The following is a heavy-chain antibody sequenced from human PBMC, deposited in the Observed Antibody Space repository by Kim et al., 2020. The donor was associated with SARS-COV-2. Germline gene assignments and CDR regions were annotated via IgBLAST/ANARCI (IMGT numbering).Heavy chain of an antibody. Sequence: GGSLRLSCAASGFTFSSYEMNWVRQAPGKGLEWVSYISSSGSTIYYADSVKGRFTISRDNAKNSLYLQMNSLRAEDTAVYYCAGGDYDSSGFGSFDLWGRGTLVTVSS. V-gene: IGHV3-48*03. CDR1: GFTFSSYE. J-gene: IGHJ2*01. CDR3: AGGDYDSSGFGSFDL. D-gene: IGHD3-22*01. CDR2: ISSSGSTI.